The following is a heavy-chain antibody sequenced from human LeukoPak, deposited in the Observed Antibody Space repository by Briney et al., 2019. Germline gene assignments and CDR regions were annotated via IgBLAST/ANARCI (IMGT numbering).Heavy chain of an antibody. V-gene: IGHV4-39*07. CDR3: ARRRWVPAAGNWFDP. J-gene: IGHJ5*02. D-gene: IGHD2-2*01. CDR1: GGSISSSSYY. Sequence: PSETLSLTCTVSGGSISSSSYYWGWIRQPPGKGLEWIGSIYYSGSTNYNPSLKSRVTISVDTSKNQFSLKLSSVTAADTAVYYCARRRWVPAAGNWFDPWGQGTLVTVSS. CDR2: IYYSGST.